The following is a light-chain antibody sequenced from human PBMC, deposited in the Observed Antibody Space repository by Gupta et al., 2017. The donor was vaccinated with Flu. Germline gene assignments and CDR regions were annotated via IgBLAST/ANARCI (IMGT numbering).Light chain of an antibody. CDR3: SSYTTSSHVL. J-gene: IGLJ2*01. CDR1: SSNVGALNY. Sequence: QSALTQPASVSGSPGQSITISCHGTSSNVGALNYVSWYQQHPGKAPKLMIYEVSKRPSGVSNRLSGSKSGNTASLTISGLQAEDESDYYCSSYTTSSHVLFGGGTKLTVL. V-gene: IGLV2-14*01. CDR2: EVS.